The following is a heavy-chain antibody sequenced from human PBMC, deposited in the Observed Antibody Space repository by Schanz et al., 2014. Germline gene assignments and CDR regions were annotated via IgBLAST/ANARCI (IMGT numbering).Heavy chain of an antibody. CDR3: AKARRKSNCSGGRCFHYSYYGMDV. D-gene: IGHD2-15*01. Sequence: QVQLVESGGGLVKPGGSLRLSCAASGFTFRDYYMSWIRQAPGKGLEWVSDISSGSSYANYADSVKGRFTISRDNSKNILYLQMNSLRAEDTAVYYCAKARRKSNCSGGRCFHYSYYGMDVWGQGTTVTVSS. CDR1: GFTFRDYY. V-gene: IGHV3-11*05. J-gene: IGHJ6*02. CDR2: ISSGSSYA.